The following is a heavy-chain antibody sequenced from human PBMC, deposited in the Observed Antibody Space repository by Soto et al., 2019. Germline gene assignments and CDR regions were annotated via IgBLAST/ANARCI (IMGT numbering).Heavy chain of an antibody. V-gene: IGHV4-59*01. CDR3: ARDYWAAYYYDSSGYFDF. Sequence: SETLSLTCTVSGGSISSYYWSWIRQPPGKGLEWIGYIYYSGSTNYNPSLKSRVTISVDTSKNQFSLKLSSVTAADTAVYYCARDYWAAYYYDSSGYFDFWGRGTMVTVSS. J-gene: IGHJ3*01. CDR1: GGSISSYY. CDR2: IYYSGST. D-gene: IGHD3-22*01.